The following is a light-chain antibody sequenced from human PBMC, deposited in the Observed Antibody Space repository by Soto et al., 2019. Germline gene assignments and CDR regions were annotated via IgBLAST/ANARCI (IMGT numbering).Light chain of an antibody. V-gene: IGKV3-15*01. CDR2: GAS. J-gene: IGKJ1*01. CDR3: QQYNNWPPKRT. CDR1: QSVSSN. Sequence: EIVMTQSPATLSVSPGGRATLSCRASQSVSSNLAWYQQKPGQAPRLLIYGASTRATGIPARCSGSGSGTEFTLTISSLQSEDFAVYYCQQYNNWPPKRTFGQGTKVDIK.